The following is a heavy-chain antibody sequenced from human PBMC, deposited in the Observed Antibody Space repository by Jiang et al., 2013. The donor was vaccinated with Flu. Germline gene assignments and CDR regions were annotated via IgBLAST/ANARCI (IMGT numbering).Heavy chain of an antibody. D-gene: IGHD3-10*01. CDR2: INSDGSDA. V-gene: IGHV3-74*03. Sequence: SRINSDGSDAEYADSVKGRFTISRDNAKSTLFLQMNSLRAEDTAVYYCARGGGTMVRGVVPPGYWGQGTLVTVSS. J-gene: IGHJ4*02. CDR3: ARGGGTMVRGVVPPGY.